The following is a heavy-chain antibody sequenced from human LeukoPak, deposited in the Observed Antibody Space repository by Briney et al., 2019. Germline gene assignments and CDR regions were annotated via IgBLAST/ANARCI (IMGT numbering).Heavy chain of an antibody. D-gene: IGHD3-10*01. CDR3: AGGDYYGSGSYYKGLDY. Sequence: ASVKVSCKASGSTFTDNYIHWVRQAPGQGLEWMGGIIPIFGTANYAQKFQGRVTITTDESTSTAYMELSSLRSEDTAVYYCAGGDYYGSGSYYKGLDYWGQGTLVTVSS. V-gene: IGHV1-69*05. CDR2: IIPIFGTA. CDR1: GSTFTDNY. J-gene: IGHJ4*02.